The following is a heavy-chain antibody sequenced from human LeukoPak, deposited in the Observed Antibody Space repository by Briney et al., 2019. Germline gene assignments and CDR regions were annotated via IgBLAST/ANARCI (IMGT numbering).Heavy chain of an antibody. CDR1: GGTFSSYA. Sequence: GASVKVSCKASGGTFSSYAISWVRQAPGQGLEWMGGIIPIFGTANYAQKFQGRVTITTDESTSTAYMELSSLRSEDTAVYYCARDLYIIGGSDVGYCSGGSCYPSYYYYGMDVWGQGTTVTVSS. V-gene: IGHV1-69*05. CDR2: IIPIFGTA. CDR3: ARDLYIIGGSDVGYCSGGSCYPSYYYYGMDV. D-gene: IGHD2-15*01. J-gene: IGHJ6*02.